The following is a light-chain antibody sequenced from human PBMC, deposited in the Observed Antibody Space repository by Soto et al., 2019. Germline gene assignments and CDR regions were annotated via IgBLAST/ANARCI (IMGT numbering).Light chain of an antibody. CDR2: RNN. CDR3: ATWDDSLSGEVI. J-gene: IGLJ2*01. CDR1: SSNIGSNY. V-gene: IGLV1-47*01. Sequence: QSVLTQPPSASGTPEQGVTISCSGSSSNIGSNYVYWYQQLPGTAPKLLIYRNNQRPSGVPDRFSGSKSGTSASLAISGLRSEDEADYYCATWDDSLSGEVIFGGGTKVTVL.